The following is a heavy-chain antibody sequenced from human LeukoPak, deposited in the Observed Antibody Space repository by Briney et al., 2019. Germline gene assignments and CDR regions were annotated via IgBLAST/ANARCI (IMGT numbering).Heavy chain of an antibody. CDR3: ARDPKPPITGTTGWFDP. CDR2: ISSSGSTI. D-gene: IGHD1-20*01. CDR1: GFTFSDYY. Sequence: PGGSLRPSCAASGFTFSDYYMSWIRQAPGKGLEWVSYISSSGSTIYYADSVKGRFTISRDNAKNSLYLQMNSLRAEDTAVYYCARDPKPPITGTTGWFDPWGQGTLVTVSS. V-gene: IGHV3-11*01. J-gene: IGHJ5*02.